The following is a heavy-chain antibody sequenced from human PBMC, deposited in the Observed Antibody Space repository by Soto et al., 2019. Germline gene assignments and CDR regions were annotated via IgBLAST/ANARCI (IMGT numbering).Heavy chain of an antibody. Sequence: GASVKVSCKASGYTFTDFYIHWVRQAPGQGLEWMGYIDPNSGGTNYAQRFQGRVTMTRATSINTAYMDLSRLTSDDTAVYYCARGGRNVVVVPATPPFAYWGQGTLVPVS. CDR1: GYTFTDFY. CDR3: ARGGRNVVVVPATPPFAY. V-gene: IGHV1-2*02. CDR2: IDPNSGGT. D-gene: IGHD2-15*01. J-gene: IGHJ4*02.